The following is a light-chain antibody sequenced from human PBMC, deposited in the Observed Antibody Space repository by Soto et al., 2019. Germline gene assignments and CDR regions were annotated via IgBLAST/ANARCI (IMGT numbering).Light chain of an antibody. CDR3: HQRQSWPRT. CDR2: LTS. J-gene: IGKJ1*01. V-gene: IGKV3-11*01. CDR1: QAVNTR. Sequence: EIVLTQSPATLSSFPGDTLTLPCRASQAVNTRLACYQHKPGQAPRLLIYLTSNRAAGIPARFSGSGSGTDFTLTISDVEPEDFAVYYCHQRQSWPRTFGQGTKVDIK.